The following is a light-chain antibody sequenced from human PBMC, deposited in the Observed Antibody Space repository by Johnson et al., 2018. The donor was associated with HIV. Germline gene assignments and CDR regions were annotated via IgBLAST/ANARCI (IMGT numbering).Light chain of an antibody. CDR1: SSNIGNNY. CDR3: GTWNSRLSVGHV. J-gene: IGLJ1*01. V-gene: IGLV1-51*02. Sequence: HSVLTQPPSVSAAPGQKVTISCSGSSSNIGNNYVSWYQQLPGTAPKLLIYENNKRPSGIPDRSSGSKPGTSATLGITGLQTGDEADYYCGTWNSRLSVGHVFGTGTKVTVL. CDR2: ENN.